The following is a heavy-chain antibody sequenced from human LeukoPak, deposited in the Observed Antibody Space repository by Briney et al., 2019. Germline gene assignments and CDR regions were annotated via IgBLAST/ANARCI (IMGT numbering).Heavy chain of an antibody. CDR2: INSDGSST. CDR1: GFTFSSYW. D-gene: IGHD2/OR15-2a*01. J-gene: IGHJ4*02. Sequence: PGGSLRLSCAASGFTFSSYWMHWVRQAPEKGLVWVSRINSDGSSTSYADSVKGRFTISRDNAKNTLYLQMNSLRAEDTAVYYCARTTPRHYYLNWGQGTLVTVSS. V-gene: IGHV3-74*01. CDR3: ARTTPRHYYLN.